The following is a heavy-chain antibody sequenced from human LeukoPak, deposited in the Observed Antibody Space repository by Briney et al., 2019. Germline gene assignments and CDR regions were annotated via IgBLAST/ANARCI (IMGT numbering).Heavy chain of an antibody. V-gene: IGHV3-74*01. D-gene: IGHD6-6*01. Sequence: TGGSLRLSCAAPGFTFSRFWMHWDRQVPGKGLVWVSRIDKDGRITTYADSVKARFGISRDNARNTLYLQMNSLRAEDTAVYYCAREGTSSFDYWGQGILVTVSS. J-gene: IGHJ4*02. CDR1: GFTFSRFW. CDR2: IDKDGRIT. CDR3: AREGTSSFDY.